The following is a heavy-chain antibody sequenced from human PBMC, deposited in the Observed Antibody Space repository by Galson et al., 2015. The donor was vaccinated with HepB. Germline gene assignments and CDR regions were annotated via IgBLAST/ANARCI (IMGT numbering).Heavy chain of an antibody. CDR2: INGDGSVT. CDR3: ARDPLYDRSGFYFGLDV. CDR1: GMPLSFYA. J-gene: IGHJ6*02. Sequence: LRLSCAASGMPLSFYAMHWVRQAPGKGLEWVSHINGDGSVTHYADSVKGRFTISRDNAKTTVYLQINSLRAEDTDLYYCARDPLYDRSGFYFGLDVLGQGTTVTVSS. V-gene: IGHV3-74*01. D-gene: IGHD3-22*01.